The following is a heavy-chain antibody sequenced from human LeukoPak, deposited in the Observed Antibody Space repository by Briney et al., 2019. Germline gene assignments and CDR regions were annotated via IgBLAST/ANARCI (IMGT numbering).Heavy chain of an antibody. CDR1: GFTFSNSI. J-gene: IGHJ3*02. D-gene: IGHD3-22*01. CDR2: ISHDGSNK. V-gene: IGHV3-30*03. CDR3: TREGYSSGHAGSFDI. Sequence: GGSLRLSCAASGFTFSNSIFHWVRQAPGKGLEWVALISHDGSNKQYADSVKGRFTISRDDSEGTVYLDVDSLRTEDTAIFYCTREGYSSGHAGSFDIWGQGTMVTVSS.